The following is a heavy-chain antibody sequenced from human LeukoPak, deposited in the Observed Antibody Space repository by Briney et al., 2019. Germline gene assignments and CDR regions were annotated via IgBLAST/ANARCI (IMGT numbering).Heavy chain of an antibody. CDR1: GFTFSSYA. CDR3: AREALCSSTSCYYDY. J-gene: IGHJ4*02. V-gene: IGHV3-30-3*01. D-gene: IGHD2-2*01. CDR2: ISYDGSNK. Sequence: GRSLRLSCAASGFTFSSYAMHWVRQAPGKGLEWVAVISYDGSNKYYADSVKGRFTISRDNPKNTLYLQMNSLRAEDTAVYYCAREALCSSTSCYYDYWGQGTLVTVSS.